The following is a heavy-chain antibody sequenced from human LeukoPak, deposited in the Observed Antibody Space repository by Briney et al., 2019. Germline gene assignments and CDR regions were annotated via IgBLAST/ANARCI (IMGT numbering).Heavy chain of an antibody. CDR3: ARGSRLRCPFDY. CDR1: GFTFSSNY. V-gene: IGHV3-53*01. D-gene: IGHD4-17*01. J-gene: IGHJ4*02. CDR2: IYSGGST. Sequence: PGGSLRLSCAASGFTFSSNYMSWVRQAPGKGLEWVSVIYSGGSTYYADSVKGRFTISRDNSKNTLYLQMNSLRAEDTAVYYCARGSRLRCPFDYWGQGTLVTVSS.